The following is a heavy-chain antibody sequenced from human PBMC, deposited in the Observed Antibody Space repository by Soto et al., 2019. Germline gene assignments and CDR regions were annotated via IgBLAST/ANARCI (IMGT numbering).Heavy chain of an antibody. J-gene: IGHJ2*01. CDR2: IYYSGST. CDR3: ARDSYGSGSFDL. Sequence: QVQLQESGPGLVKASQTLSLTCTVSGGSISSGNYYCSWIRQHPGKGLEWIGFIYYSGSTYYNPSLKRRVTISVDTSKNQFSLKLTSVTAADTAVYYCARDSYGSGSFDLWGRGTLVTVSS. V-gene: IGHV4-31*03. D-gene: IGHD3-10*01. CDR1: GGSISSGNYY.